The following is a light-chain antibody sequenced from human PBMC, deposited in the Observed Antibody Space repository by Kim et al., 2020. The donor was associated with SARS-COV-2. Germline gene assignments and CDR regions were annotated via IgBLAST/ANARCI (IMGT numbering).Light chain of an antibody. CDR3: QQSYITPFT. CDR1: QSISSH. CDR2: AAS. J-gene: IGKJ3*01. Sequence: DIQMTQSPSSLSASVGDRVTITCRTTQSISSHLNWYQQKPGRAPKLLISAASTLQGGVPSRFSGSGSETDFTLTISSLQPEDFATYLCQQSYITPFTFGPETKVDIK. V-gene: IGKV1-39*01.